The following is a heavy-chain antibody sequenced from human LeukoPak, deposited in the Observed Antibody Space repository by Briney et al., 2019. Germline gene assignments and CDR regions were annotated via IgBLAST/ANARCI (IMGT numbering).Heavy chain of an antibody. J-gene: IGHJ4*02. V-gene: IGHV3-53*05. Sequence: GGSLRLSCAASGFTVSSNYMSWVRQAPGKGLEWVSVIYSGGSTYYADSVKGRFTISRDNSKNTLYLQMNSLRSEDTAVYYCARGSIAAAGLIDYWGQGTLVTVSS. CDR2: IYSGGST. CDR1: GFTVSSNY. D-gene: IGHD6-13*01. CDR3: ARGSIAAAGLIDY.